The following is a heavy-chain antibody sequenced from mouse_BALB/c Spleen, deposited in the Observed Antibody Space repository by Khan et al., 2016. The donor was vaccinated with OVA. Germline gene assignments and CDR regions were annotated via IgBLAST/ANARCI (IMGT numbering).Heavy chain of an antibody. Sequence: EVELVESGGGLVQPGGSLKLSCAASGFTFSSYDMSWVRQTPGKRLELVATINRNGGSTYYPDSVKGRFTFSRDNAKNTLYLQMSSLKSEETAMYYCARMARTINWGQGSTLTVSS. V-gene: IGHV5-6-3*01. J-gene: IGHJ2*01. CDR1: GFTFSSYD. CDR3: ARMARTIN. CDR2: INRNGGST. D-gene: IGHD2-3*01.